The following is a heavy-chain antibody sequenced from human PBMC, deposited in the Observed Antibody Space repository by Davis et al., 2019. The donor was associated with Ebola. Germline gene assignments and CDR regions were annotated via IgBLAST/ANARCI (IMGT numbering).Heavy chain of an antibody. CDR2: IRYDGSNK. J-gene: IGHJ6*02. D-gene: IGHD3-10*01. V-gene: IGHV3-30*02. Sequence: GESLKISCAASGFTFSSYGMHWVRQAPGKGLEWVAFIRYDGSNKYYADSVKGRFTISRDNSKNTLYLQMNSLRAEDTAVYYCGGGSGSYPDYYYYYYGMDVWGQGTTVTVSS. CDR3: GGGSGSYPDYYYYYYGMDV. CDR1: GFTFSSYG.